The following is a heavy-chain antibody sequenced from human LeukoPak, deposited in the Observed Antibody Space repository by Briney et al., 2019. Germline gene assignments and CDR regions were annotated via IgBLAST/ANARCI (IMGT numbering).Heavy chain of an antibody. V-gene: IGHV1-24*01. CDR2: FDPEDGET. D-gene: IGHD3-22*01. CDR1: GYTLTELS. Sequence: ASVKVSCKVSGYTLTELSMHWVRQAPGKGLEWMGRFDPEDGETIYAQKFQGRVTITADKSTSTAYMELSSLRSEDTAVYYCARARDSSGYYLFDYWGQGTLVTVSS. CDR3: ARARDSSGYYLFDY. J-gene: IGHJ4*02.